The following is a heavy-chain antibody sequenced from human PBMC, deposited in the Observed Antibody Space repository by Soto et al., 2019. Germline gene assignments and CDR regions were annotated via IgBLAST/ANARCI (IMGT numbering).Heavy chain of an antibody. CDR1: GFTFDDYT. D-gene: IGHD3-22*01. CDR2: ISWDGGST. V-gene: IGHV3-43*01. J-gene: IGHJ4*02. Sequence: GGSLRLSCAASGFTFDDYTMHWVRQAPGKGLEWVSLISWDGGSTYYADSVKGRFTISRDNSKNSLYLQMNSLRTEDTALYYCAKYAKKRYYYDSSGWGTYYFDYWGQGTLVTVSS. CDR3: AKYAKKRYYYDSSGWGTYYFDY.